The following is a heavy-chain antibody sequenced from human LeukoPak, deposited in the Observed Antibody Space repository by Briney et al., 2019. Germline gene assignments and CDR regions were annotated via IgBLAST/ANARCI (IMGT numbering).Heavy chain of an antibody. CDR3: AREERSRAGGGADY. V-gene: IGHV1-18*01. J-gene: IGHJ4*02. D-gene: IGHD2-21*01. Sequence: GASVKVSCKASGYTFTSYGISWVRQAPGQGLEWMGWISAYNGNTNYAQKFQGRVTITADKSTSTAYMELSSLRSEDTAVYYCAREERSRAGGGADYWGQGTLVTVSS. CDR2: ISAYNGNT. CDR1: GYTFTSYG.